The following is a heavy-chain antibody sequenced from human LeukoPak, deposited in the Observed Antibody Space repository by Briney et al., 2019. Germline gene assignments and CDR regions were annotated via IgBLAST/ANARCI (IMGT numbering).Heavy chain of an antibody. J-gene: IGHJ6*03. Sequence: SETLSLTCTVSGDSIRSSSYYWGWIRQPPGKGLEWIGSISYRGSTFYNPSLKSRVTISLDTSKNQFSLKLRPVTAADKAVYYCARYCSGSGSLYYYYYYMDVWGKGTTVTVSS. D-gene: IGHD3-10*01. CDR1: GDSIRSSSYY. V-gene: IGHV4-39*07. CDR2: ISYRGST. CDR3: ARYCSGSGSLYYYYYYMDV.